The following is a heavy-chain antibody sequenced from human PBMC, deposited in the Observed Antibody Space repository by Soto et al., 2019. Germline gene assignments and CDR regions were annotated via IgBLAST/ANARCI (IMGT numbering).Heavy chain of an antibody. V-gene: IGHV2-5*02. CDR2: IYWDDDK. CDR1: GFSLSTSGVG. D-gene: IGHD3-10*01. J-gene: IGHJ4*02. Sequence: QITLKESGPTLVKPTQTLTLTCTFSGFSLSTSGVGVGWIRQPPGKALEWLALIYWDDDKRYSPSLKSRLTITKDTCKNQVVLTMTNMDPVDTATYYCAHVHGSGLVFDYWGQGTLVTVSS. CDR3: AHVHGSGLVFDY.